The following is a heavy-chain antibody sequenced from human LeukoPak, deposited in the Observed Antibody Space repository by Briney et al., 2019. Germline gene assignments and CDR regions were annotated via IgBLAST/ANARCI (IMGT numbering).Heavy chain of an antibody. CDR2: IFYSGTT. CDR3: ARWYYYGRSGYPPSYFDI. Sequence: SPTLSPTCTLSAGSTSSRSYYWGWIRQPPGKGLEWIGSIFYSGTTSDNPSLKSRVTISVRTSKNQFSLKLRSVAAADTAVYYCARWYYYGRSGYPPSYFDIWGQGTLVTV. D-gene: IGHD3-22*01. J-gene: IGHJ4*02. V-gene: IGHV4-39*01. CDR1: AGSTSSRSYY.